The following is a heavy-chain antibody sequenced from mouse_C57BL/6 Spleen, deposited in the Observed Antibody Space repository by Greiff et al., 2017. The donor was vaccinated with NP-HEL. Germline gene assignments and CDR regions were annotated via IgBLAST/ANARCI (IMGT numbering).Heavy chain of an antibody. CDR1: GFTFSDDG. J-gene: IGHJ2*01. CDR2: ISSGGSTI. Sequence: VQLQQSGGGLVKPGGSLKLSCAASGFTFSDDGMHWVSQAPEKGLEWFAYISSGGSTINYADTVKGRFTITRDTAKNTLFLQMTSLSSEDTATYYCARVYGSSAFGYWGQGTTLTVSS. CDR3: ARVYGSSAFGY. D-gene: IGHD1-1*01. V-gene: IGHV5-17*01.